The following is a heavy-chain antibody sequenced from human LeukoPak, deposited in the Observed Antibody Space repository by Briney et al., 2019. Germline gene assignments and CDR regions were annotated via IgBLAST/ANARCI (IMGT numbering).Heavy chain of an antibody. CDR2: INHSGST. CDR3: ARGDDGDYGAFDP. Sequence: PSETLSLTCAVYGGSFSGYYWSWIRQPPGKGLEWIGEINHSGSTNYNPSLKSRVTISVDTSKNQFSLKPSSVTAADTAVYYCARGDDGDYGAFDPWGQGTLVTVSS. J-gene: IGHJ5*02. V-gene: IGHV4-34*01. CDR1: GGSFSGYY. D-gene: IGHD4-17*01.